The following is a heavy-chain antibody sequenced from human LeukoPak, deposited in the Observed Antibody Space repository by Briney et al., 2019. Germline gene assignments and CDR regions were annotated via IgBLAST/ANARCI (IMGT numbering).Heavy chain of an antibody. CDR3: ARESGYSGYESPIGY. CDR2: IYYSGST. J-gene: IGHJ4*02. D-gene: IGHD5-12*01. CDR1: GGSISSSSYY. V-gene: IGHV4-39*07. Sequence: PSETLSLTCTVSGGSISSSSYYWGWIRQPPGKGLEWIGSIYYSGSTYYNPSLKSRVTISVDTSKNQFSLKLSSVTAADTAVYYCARESGYSGYESPIGYWGQGTLVTVSS.